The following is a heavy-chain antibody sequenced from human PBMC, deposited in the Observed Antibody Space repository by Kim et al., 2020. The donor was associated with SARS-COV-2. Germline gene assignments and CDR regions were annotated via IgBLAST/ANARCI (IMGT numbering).Heavy chain of an antibody. Sequence: GGSLRLSCAASGFTVSSNYMSWVRQAPGKGLEWVSVIYSGGSTYYADSVKGRFTISRDNSKNTLYLQMNSLRAEDTAVYYCARIVGAPVGGYFDYWGQGTLVTVSS. CDR2: IYSGGST. CDR3: ARIVGAPVGGYFDY. D-gene: IGHD1-26*01. CDR1: GFTVSSNY. J-gene: IGHJ4*02. V-gene: IGHV3-53*01.